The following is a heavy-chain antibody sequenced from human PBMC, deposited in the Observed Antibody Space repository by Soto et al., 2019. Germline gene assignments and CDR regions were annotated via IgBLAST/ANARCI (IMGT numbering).Heavy chain of an antibody. CDR3: ARDNSSRGWFDP. CDR1: CGSISSGGYS. J-gene: IGHJ5*02. V-gene: IGHV4-30-2*01. CDR2: IYHSGST. Sequence: SETLSLTCAVSCGSISSGGYSWSWIRQPPGKGLEWIGYIYHSGSTYYNPSLKSRVTISVDRSKNQFSLKLNSVTAADTAVYYCARDNSSRGWFDPWGQGTLVTVSS. D-gene: IGHD6-13*01.